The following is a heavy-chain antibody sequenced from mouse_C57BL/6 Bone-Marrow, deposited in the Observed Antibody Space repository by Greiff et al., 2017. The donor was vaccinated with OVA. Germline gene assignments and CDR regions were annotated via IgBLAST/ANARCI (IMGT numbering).Heavy chain of an antibody. CDR1: GYTFTSYW. Sequence: VQLQQPGAELVKPGASVKLSCKASGYTFTSYWMHWVKQRPGRGLEWIGRIDPNGGGTKYNEKFKSKATLTVDKPSSTAYMQLSSLTSEDSAVYYCAKDYYGSSYYAMDYWGQGTSVTVSS. D-gene: IGHD1-1*01. CDR3: AKDYYGSSYYAMDY. J-gene: IGHJ4*01. V-gene: IGHV1-72*01. CDR2: IDPNGGGT.